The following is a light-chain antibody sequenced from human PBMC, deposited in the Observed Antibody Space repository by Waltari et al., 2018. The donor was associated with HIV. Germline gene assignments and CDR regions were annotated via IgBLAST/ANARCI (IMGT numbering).Light chain of an antibody. Sequence: QSALTQPRSVSGSPGQSVTISCTGTRSDIRYFDYVSWYQQNPGKAPKVIIYEVSQRPSGVPDRFTASKSGITASLTISGLQDEDEADYYCCSYAGTYTYVFGTGTTVTVL. CDR2: EVS. J-gene: IGLJ1*01. CDR1: RSDIRYFDY. V-gene: IGLV2-11*01. CDR3: CSYAGTYTYV.